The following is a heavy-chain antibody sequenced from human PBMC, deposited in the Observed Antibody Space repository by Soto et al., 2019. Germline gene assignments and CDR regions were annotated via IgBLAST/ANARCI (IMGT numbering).Heavy chain of an antibody. Sequence: GASVKVSCTASGGTFSSYANSWVRQDPGQGLEWMGGIITIFGTANYAQKFQGRVTITADESTSTAYMELSSLRSEDTAVYYCARVGGHSRPGTKRLNWFDPWGQGTLVTVSS. V-gene: IGHV1-69*13. CDR3: ARVGGHSRPGTKRLNWFDP. J-gene: IGHJ5*02. CDR2: IITIFGTA. D-gene: IGHD6-13*01. CDR1: GGTFSSYA.